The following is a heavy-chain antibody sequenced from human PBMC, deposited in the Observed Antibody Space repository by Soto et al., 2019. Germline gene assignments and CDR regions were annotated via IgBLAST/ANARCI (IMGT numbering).Heavy chain of an antibody. CDR3: AHRATMTIFGLIIDTGIGFDP. CDR2: IYWDGDK. V-gene: IGHV2-5*02. J-gene: IGHJ5*02. D-gene: IGHD3-3*01. CDR1: GFSLSTSGAA. Sequence: QINLIESGPTLVKPTQTLTLTCTFSGFSLSTSGAAVGWVRQPPRRALEWLALIYWDGDKRYNASLGNRLTITKDTSMKQVVLTLTNVDPADTATYYCAHRATMTIFGLIIDTGIGFDPWGQGTRVIVSS.